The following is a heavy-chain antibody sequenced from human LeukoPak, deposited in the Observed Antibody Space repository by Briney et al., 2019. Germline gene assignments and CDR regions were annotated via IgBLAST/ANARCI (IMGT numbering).Heavy chain of an antibody. J-gene: IGHJ4*02. V-gene: IGHV3-7*01. Sequence: GGSLRLSCAASGFTFSDVWMSWVRQAPGKGLEWVANIKQDGSHKNYVDSVKGRFTISRDNAKNSLYLQMNSLRAEDTAVYYCARETPDSSGWDWGQGTLVTVSS. CDR3: ARETPDSSGWD. CDR1: GFTFSDVW. CDR2: IKQDGSHK. D-gene: IGHD6-19*01.